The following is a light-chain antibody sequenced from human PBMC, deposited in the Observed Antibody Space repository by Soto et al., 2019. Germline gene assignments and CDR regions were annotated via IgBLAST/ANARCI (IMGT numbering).Light chain of an antibody. V-gene: IGKV3-20*01. CDR1: QSVSSSF. CDR3: QQYGSSPRT. CDR2: GAS. J-gene: IGKJ5*01. Sequence: VWAQFRGTLSLPPGDRANLSCRASQSVSSSFLAWYPQTVGQAPRLIIYGASSRATGIPDRFSAIVSGTDLTINFSRLQPEDGEVYYGQQYGSSPRTSGQGTRL.